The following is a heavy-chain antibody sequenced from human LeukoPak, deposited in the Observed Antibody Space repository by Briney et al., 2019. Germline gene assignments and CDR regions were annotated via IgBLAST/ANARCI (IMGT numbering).Heavy chain of an antibody. Sequence: KTSETLSLTCTVSGDSISRYYWSWIRQPAGKGLEWIGRIYNGGIITYNPSLKSRVTMSIDTSNNQFSLRLRSVTAADTAVYYCARAYSSSLYYYYMDVWGKGTTVTVSS. D-gene: IGHD6-13*01. CDR1: GDSISRYY. J-gene: IGHJ6*03. CDR2: IYNGGII. V-gene: IGHV4-4*07. CDR3: ARAYSSSLYYYYMDV.